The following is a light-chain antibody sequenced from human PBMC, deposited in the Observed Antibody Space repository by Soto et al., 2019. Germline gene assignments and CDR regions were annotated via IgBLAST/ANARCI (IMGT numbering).Light chain of an antibody. V-gene: IGLV1-44*01. CDR1: SSNIGSNT. J-gene: IGLJ2*01. CDR2: SNN. Sequence: QSVLTQPPSASGTPGQRVTISCSGSSSNIGSNTVNWYQQLPGTAPKLLIYSNNQRPSGVPDRFSGSKSGTSASLAISGLQSEDEADYYCAASPVFGGGTKLTVL. CDR3: AASPV.